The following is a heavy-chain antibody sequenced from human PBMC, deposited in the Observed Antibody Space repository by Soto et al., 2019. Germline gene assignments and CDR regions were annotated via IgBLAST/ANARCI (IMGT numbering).Heavy chain of an antibody. CDR2: IYYSGST. V-gene: IGHV4-59*01. Sequence: TLSLTCTVSGCSISSYAWSWIRQPPGKGLEWIGYIYYSGSTNYNPSLKSRVTISVDTSKNQFSLKLSSVTAADTAVYYCARSVYGDSPDYWGQGTLVTVSS. J-gene: IGHJ4*02. CDR3: ARSVYGDSPDY. CDR1: GCSISSYA. D-gene: IGHD4-17*01.